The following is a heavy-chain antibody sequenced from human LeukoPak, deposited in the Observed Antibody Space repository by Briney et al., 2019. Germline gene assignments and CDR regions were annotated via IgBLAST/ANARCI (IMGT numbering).Heavy chain of an antibody. CDR3: ARVAAGTTFMDNWFDP. CDR2: LIPMFGTT. J-gene: IGHJ5*02. CDR1: GGTFRYYA. Sequence: ASVKVSCKPSGGTFRYYAIGWVGQAPGHGLEWMGGLIPMFGTTNYAQQFQGRVTITADESTTTSYMELSRLRFEDTAVYFCARVAAGTTFMDNWFDPWGQGTLVTVSS. D-gene: IGHD1-7*01. V-gene: IGHV1-69*13.